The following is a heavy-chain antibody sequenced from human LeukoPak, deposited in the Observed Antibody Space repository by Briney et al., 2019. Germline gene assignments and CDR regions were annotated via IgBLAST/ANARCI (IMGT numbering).Heavy chain of an antibody. CDR1: GFTFSSYE. J-gene: IGHJ6*04. Sequence: GGSPRLSCAASGFTFSSYEMNWVRQAPGKGLEWVSYISSSGSAIYYADSVKGRFTISRDNAKNSLYLQMNSLRAEDTAVYYCAELGITMIGGVWGKGTTVTISS. CDR3: AELGITMIGGV. D-gene: IGHD3-10*02. CDR2: ISSSGSAI. V-gene: IGHV3-48*03.